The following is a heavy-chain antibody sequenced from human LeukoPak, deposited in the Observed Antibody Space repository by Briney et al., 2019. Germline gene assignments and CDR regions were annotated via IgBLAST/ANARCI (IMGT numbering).Heavy chain of an antibody. D-gene: IGHD2-8*01. CDR2: ISGSGGST. CDR1: GFTFSNYV. Sequence: PGGSLRLSCAASGFTFSNYVINWVRRAPGKWLEWVSTISGSGGSTHYADSVKGRFAVSRDNSKSTLYLQMNSLRAEDTAVYYCARLVHGAFDIWGQGTMVTVSS. CDR3: ARLVHGAFDI. J-gene: IGHJ3*02. V-gene: IGHV3-23*01.